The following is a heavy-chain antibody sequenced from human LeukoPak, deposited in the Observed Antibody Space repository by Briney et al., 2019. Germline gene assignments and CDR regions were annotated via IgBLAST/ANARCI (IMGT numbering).Heavy chain of an antibody. D-gene: IGHD4-11*01. J-gene: IGHJ4*02. V-gene: IGHV1-18*01. CDR1: GYTFTSYG. CDR3: ARDGLYTKDVDY. CDR2: ISAYNGNT. Sequence: AAVKESCKASGYTFTSYGISWVRQAPGQEREWMGWISAYNGNTNYAQKLQGRVTMTTDTSTSTAYMERRSLRSDDTAVYYCARDGLYTKDVDYWGQGTLVTVSS.